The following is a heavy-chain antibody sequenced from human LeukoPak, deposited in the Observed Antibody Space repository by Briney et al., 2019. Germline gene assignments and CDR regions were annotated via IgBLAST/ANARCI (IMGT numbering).Heavy chain of an antibody. J-gene: IGHJ4*02. CDR3: TTDLPRSTSCSHDY. D-gene: IGHD2/OR15-2a*01. CDR2: IKRDIDGGTT. Sequence: PGGSLRLSCAASGFTFSNSWMLWVRQAPGRGLEWVGRIKRDIDGGTTDYAAPVKGRFTITRDDSENTLYLQMNSLKTEDTAVYYCTTDLPRSTSCSHDYWGQGTRSPSPQ. V-gene: IGHV3-15*01. CDR1: GFTFSNSW.